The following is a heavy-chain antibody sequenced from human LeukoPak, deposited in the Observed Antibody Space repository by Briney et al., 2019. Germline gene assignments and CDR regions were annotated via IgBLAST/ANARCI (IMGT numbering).Heavy chain of an antibody. CDR2: ISSSSSYI. Sequence: GGSLRLSCAASGFTFSSYSMNWVRQAPGKGLEWVSSISSSSSYIYYADSVKGRFTISRDNAKNSLYLQMNSLRAEDTAVYYCARSIEWLVRSVYYLDYWGQGTLVTVSS. D-gene: IGHD6-19*01. J-gene: IGHJ4*02. CDR3: ARSIEWLVRSVYYLDY. CDR1: GFTFSSYS. V-gene: IGHV3-21*01.